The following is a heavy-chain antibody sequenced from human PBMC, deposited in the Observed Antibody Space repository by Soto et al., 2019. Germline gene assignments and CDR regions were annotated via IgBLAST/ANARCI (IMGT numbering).Heavy chain of an antibody. CDR1: GFSLTTSGVG. J-gene: IGHJ4*02. Sequence: QITLKESGPTLVKPTQTLTLTCTFSGFSLTTSGVGVGWIRQFPGKALEWLAVIYWDDVERYSPSLKSRLTITKDTSKNQVVLTMTNMDPVDTATYYCAHRKMAAVGNSFDYWGQGTLVSVSS. D-gene: IGHD6-13*01. CDR2: IYWDDVE. V-gene: IGHV2-5*02. CDR3: AHRKMAAVGNSFDY.